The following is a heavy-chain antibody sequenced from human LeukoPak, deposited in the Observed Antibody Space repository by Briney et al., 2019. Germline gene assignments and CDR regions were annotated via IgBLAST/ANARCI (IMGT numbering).Heavy chain of an antibody. CDR1: GFNVSSNY. D-gene: IGHD2-2*01. J-gene: IGHJ4*02. CDR2: FYRGGST. Sequence: GGSLRLSCAASGFNVSSNYMTWVRQAPGKGLEWVSVFYRGGSTYYADSVKGRFTISRHNSRDTMYLQMNSLRDDDTAVYYCATQRSHCSTVSCYVDYWGQGTLVTVSS. V-gene: IGHV3-53*04. CDR3: ATQRSHCSTVSCYVDY.